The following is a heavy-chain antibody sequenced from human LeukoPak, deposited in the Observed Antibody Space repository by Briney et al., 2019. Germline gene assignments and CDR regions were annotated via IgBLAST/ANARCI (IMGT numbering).Heavy chain of an antibody. V-gene: IGHV3-30*02. Sequence: GGSLRLSCAASGFTFSNFGMHWVRQAPGKGLDWVAFIQYDGNNKYYSDSVKGRFTISRDNSKNTLYLQMNSLRAEDTAVYYCAKCDRFLEWLLDYWGQGTLVTVSS. J-gene: IGHJ4*02. CDR2: IQYDGNNK. CDR1: GFTFSNFG. D-gene: IGHD3-3*01. CDR3: AKCDRFLEWLLDY.